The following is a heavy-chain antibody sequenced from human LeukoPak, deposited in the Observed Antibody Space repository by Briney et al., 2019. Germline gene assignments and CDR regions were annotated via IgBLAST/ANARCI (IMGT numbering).Heavy chain of an antibody. CDR3: AEDSGYSSGWYYCYGMDV. J-gene: IGHJ6*02. D-gene: IGHD6-19*01. CDR2: IIPIFGTA. CDR1: GYTFTSYY. V-gene: IGHV1-69*13. Sequence: SVTVSCTASGYTFTSYYIHWVRQAPGQGLEWMGGIIPIFGTANYAQKFQGRVTITADESTSTAYMELSSLRSEDTAVYYCAEDSGYSSGWYYCYGMDVWGQGTTVTVSS.